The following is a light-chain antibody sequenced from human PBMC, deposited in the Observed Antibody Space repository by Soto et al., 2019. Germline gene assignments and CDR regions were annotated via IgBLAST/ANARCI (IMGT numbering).Light chain of an antibody. CDR3: SSYTSSSTPV. CDR2: DVT. Sequence: IFCNKTSSDVGGYNYVSWYQHHPGKVPKLMIYDVTNRPSGVSNRFSGSKSGNTASLTISGLQAEDEADYYCSSYTSSSTPVFGTGTKVTVL. J-gene: IGLJ1*01. CDR1: SSDVGGYNY. V-gene: IGLV2-14*03.